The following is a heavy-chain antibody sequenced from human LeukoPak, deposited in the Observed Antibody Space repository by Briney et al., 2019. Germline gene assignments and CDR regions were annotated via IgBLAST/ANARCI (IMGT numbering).Heavy chain of an antibody. CDR1: GFTFSSYS. V-gene: IGHV3-21*01. CDR3: ARALGYAYDY. Sequence: GGSLRLSCAASGFTFSSYSMNWVRQAPGKGLEWVSSISSSSSYIYYADSVKGRFTISRDNAKSSLYLQMNSPRAEDTAVYYCARALGYAYDYWGQGTLVTVSS. CDR2: ISSSSSYI. J-gene: IGHJ4*02. D-gene: IGHD3-16*01.